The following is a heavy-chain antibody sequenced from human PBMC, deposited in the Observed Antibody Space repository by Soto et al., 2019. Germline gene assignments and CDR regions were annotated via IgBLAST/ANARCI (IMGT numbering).Heavy chain of an antibody. CDR1: GYTFTGYY. V-gene: IGHV1-2*01. CDR2: INPNSGGT. D-gene: IGHD6-6*01. J-gene: IGHJ6*02. CDR3: ARRARSNYYGMDV. Sequence: QVQLVQSGAEVKKPRASVKVSCKASGYTFTGYYMHWVRQAPAQGLEWMGWINPNSGGTNYAQKFQGWVTSTRDTSISTAYMELSRLRSDDTVVYYCARRARSNYYGMDVWGQGTTVTVSS.